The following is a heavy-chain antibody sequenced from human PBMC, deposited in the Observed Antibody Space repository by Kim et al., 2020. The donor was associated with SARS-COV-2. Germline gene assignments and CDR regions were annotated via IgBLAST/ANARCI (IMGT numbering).Heavy chain of an antibody. J-gene: IGHJ5*02. D-gene: IGHD1-26*01. Sequence: GGSLRLSCAASGFTFTKFWMTWVRQAPGKGLEWVANIREDGSEKYYVDSVKGRFTISRDNAKNSLSLQMNGLRAEDTAVYYCAIGWDWYEHWGQGTLVTVSS. CDR1: GFTFTKFW. CDR2: IREDGSEK. CDR3: AIGWDWYEH. V-gene: IGHV3-7*03.